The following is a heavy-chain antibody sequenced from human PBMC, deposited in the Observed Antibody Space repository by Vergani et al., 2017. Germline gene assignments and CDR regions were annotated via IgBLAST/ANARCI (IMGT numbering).Heavy chain of an antibody. CDR1: GFTFNHYA. Sequence: VQLVESGGGLVKPGGSLRLSCAASGFTFNHYAMNWVRQAPGKGLDWVSGISGSGGSTYYAGSVKGRFTISRDSSKNTLYLQMNSLSAGDTAVYYCAKANPRNSGYDYLYYYHAMDVWGQGTTVTVSS. CDR2: ISGSGGST. CDR3: AKANPRNSGYDYLYYYHAMDV. D-gene: IGHD5-12*01. J-gene: IGHJ6*02. V-gene: IGHV3-23*04.